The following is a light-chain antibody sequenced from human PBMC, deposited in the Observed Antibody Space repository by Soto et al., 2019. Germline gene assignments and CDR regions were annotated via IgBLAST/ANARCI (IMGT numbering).Light chain of an antibody. CDR1: NSDVGTYNF. CDR3: ISYTSSSTHV. Sequence: QSALTQPASGSGSPGQSITISCTGTNSDVGTYNFVSWYQQHPGKLPKLMIFDVSRRPSGVSDRFSGSKSGNTASLTISGLQAEDEGDDYCISYTSSSTHVFGSGTTLTVL. CDR2: DVS. V-gene: IGLV2-14*03. J-gene: IGLJ1*01.